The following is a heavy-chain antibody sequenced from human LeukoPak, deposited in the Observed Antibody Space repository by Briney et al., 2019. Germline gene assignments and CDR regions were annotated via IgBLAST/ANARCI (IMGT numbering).Heavy chain of an antibody. V-gene: IGHV4-39*01. Sequence: SETLSLTCTVSGGSISSSSYYWGWIRQPPGKGLEWIGSIYYSGSTYYNPSLKSRVTISVDTSKNQFSLKLSSVTAADTAVYYCARRPWSSGGDYWGQGTLVTVSS. CDR3: ARRPWSSGGDY. CDR1: GGSISSSSYY. J-gene: IGHJ4*02. D-gene: IGHD6-19*01. CDR2: IYYSGST.